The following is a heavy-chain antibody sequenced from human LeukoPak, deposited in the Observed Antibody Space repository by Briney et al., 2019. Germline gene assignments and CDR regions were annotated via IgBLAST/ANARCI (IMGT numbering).Heavy chain of an antibody. CDR2: IYYSGST. V-gene: IGHV4-59*01. J-gene: IGHJ3*02. CDR1: GDSISSKY. D-gene: IGHD1-14*01. Sequence: SETLSLTCTVSGDSISSKYWSWIRQPPGKGLEWMGYIYYSGSTNYSPSLKSRVTISVDTSKNQFSLKMSSVTAADTAVYYCATYRVPAADAFDIWGQGTMVTVSS. CDR3: ATYRVPAADAFDI.